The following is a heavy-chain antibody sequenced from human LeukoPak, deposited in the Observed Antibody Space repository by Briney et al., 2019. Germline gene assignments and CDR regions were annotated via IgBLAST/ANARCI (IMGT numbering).Heavy chain of an antibody. J-gene: IGHJ4*02. V-gene: IGHV1-46*01. CDR3: ARDSVVPAAIGRGAPDY. CDR1: GYTFTSYY. CDR2: INPSGGST. Sequence: ASVKVSCKASGYTFTSYYMHWVRQAPGQGLEWMGIINPSGGSTSYAQKFQGRVTMTRDTSTSTVYMELSSLRSEDTAVYYCARDSVVPAAIGRGAPDYWGQGTLVTVSS. D-gene: IGHD2-2*01.